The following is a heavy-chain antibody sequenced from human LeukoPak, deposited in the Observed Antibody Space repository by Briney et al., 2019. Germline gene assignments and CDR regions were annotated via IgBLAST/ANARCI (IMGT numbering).Heavy chain of an antibody. Sequence: GSLRLSCAASGFTFSTYSMNWVRQAPGKGLEWVSSISASSSYIYYADSVKGRFTVSRDNAKNSLYLQMNSLRAENTAVYYCANSVRGVIVRGFDYWGQGTLVTVSS. CDR1: GFTFSTYS. CDR2: ISASSSYI. CDR3: ANSVRGVIVRGFDY. D-gene: IGHD3-10*02. J-gene: IGHJ4*02. V-gene: IGHV3-21*01.